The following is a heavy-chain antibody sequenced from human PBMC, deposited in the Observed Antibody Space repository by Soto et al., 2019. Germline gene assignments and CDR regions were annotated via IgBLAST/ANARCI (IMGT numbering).Heavy chain of an antibody. J-gene: IGHJ5*02. D-gene: IGHD4-17*01. CDR2: INHSGST. CDR3: ARGDGKTTVVTRGNGFDP. CDR1: GGSFSGYY. Sequence: QVQLQQWGAGLLKPSETLSLTCAVYGGSFSGYYWSWIRHPTGKELELIGEINHSGSTNYNPSLKSRVTISVDTSKNQFSLKLSSVTAADTAVYYCARGDGKTTVVTRGNGFDPWGQGTLVTVSS. V-gene: IGHV4-34*01.